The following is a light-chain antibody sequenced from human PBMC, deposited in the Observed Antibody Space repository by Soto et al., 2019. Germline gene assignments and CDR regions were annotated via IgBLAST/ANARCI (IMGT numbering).Light chain of an antibody. J-gene: IGKJ2*01. CDR3: QQHSNWPPYT. Sequence: EIVLKQSPATLSLSPGERATLSCRASQSVSSYLAWYQQKPGQAPRLLIYDASNRATGIPARFSGSGSGTDFTLTISSLEPADFAVYYCQQHSNWPPYTFGQGTKLEIK. CDR2: DAS. V-gene: IGKV3-11*01. CDR1: QSVSSY.